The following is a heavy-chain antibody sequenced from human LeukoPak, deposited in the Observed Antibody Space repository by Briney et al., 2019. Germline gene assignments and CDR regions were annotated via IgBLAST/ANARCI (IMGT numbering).Heavy chain of an antibody. V-gene: IGHV3-74*01. CDR1: GFTFSSYS. Sequence: GGSLRLSCAASGFTFSSYSMNWVRQAPGKGLVWVSHINEDGTTTSYADSVKGRFTISRDSAKDTLYLQMSSLRPDDTAVYYCASHSIPGRWGQGTLVTVSS. J-gene: IGHJ4*02. D-gene: IGHD1-14*01. CDR3: ASHSIPGR. CDR2: INEDGTTT.